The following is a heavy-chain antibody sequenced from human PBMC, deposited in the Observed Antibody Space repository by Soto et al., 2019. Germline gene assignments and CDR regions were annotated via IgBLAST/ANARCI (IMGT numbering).Heavy chain of an antibody. J-gene: IGHJ4*02. CDR1: GFSVSDNY. V-gene: IGHV3-53*02. Sequence: EVRLVETGGGLIQPGGSLRLSCAVSGFSVSDNYMYWVRQAPGKGLEWVSLIYSVGTARYADSVRGRFTISRDKSKNTLYLQMNSLREEDTAVYHCARKTDSGGDWGFWGQGTLVTVSS. CDR2: IYSVGTA. D-gene: IGHD2-21*01. CDR3: ARKTDSGGDWGF.